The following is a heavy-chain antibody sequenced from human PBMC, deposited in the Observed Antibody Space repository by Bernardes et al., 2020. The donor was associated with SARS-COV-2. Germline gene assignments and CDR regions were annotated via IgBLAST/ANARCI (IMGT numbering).Heavy chain of an antibody. CDR3: ARDPTVITYGSYWYFDL. CDR2: IWFDGSNK. Sequence: GGSLRLSCAASGFTFSNYGMHWVRQAPGKGLEWVSVIWFDGSNKFYADSVKGRFTISRDNSKNTLYLQMNSLRAEDTAVYYCARDPTVITYGSYWYFDLWGRGTLVTVSS. CDR1: GFTFSNYG. D-gene: IGHD3-10*01. J-gene: IGHJ2*01. V-gene: IGHV3-33*01.